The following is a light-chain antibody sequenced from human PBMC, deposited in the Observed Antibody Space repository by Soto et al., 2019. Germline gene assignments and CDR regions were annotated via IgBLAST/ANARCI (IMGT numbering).Light chain of an antibody. V-gene: IGLV3-21*02. CDR3: QVWDSSSDLGV. Sequence: SYELTQPPSVSVAPGQTARITCGGNNIGIKSVHWYQQKPGQAPVLVVYDDSDRPSGIPERFSGSNSGNTATLTISRVEAGDEADYYCQVWDSSSDLGVFGGGTQLTVL. CDR2: DDS. CDR1: NIGIKS. J-gene: IGLJ3*02.